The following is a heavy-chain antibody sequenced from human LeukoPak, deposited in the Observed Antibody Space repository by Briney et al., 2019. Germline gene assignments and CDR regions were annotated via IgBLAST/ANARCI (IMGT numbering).Heavy chain of an antibody. D-gene: IGHD3-22*01. V-gene: IGHV3-23*01. J-gene: IGHJ4*02. CDR1: GFTSSSYA. Sequence: GGSLRLSCAASGFTSSSYAMSWVRQAPGKGLEWVSAIGGSGGSTYYADSVKGRFTISRDNSKNTLYLQMNSLRAEDTAVYYCAKDRYYYDSSGYYGGFDYWGQGTLVTVSS. CDR2: IGGSGGST. CDR3: AKDRYYYDSSGYYGGFDY.